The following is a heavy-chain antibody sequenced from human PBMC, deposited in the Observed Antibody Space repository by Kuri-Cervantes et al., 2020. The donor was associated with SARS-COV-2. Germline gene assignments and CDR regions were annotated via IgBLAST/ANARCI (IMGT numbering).Heavy chain of an antibody. CDR1: GGSISSSSYY. V-gene: IGHV4-39*01. J-gene: IGHJ4*02. Sequence: GSLRLSCTVSGGSISSSSYYWGWIRQPPGKGLEWIGSIYYSGSTYYNPSLKSRVTISVDTSKNQFSLKLSSVTAADTAVYYCARHPSSGWSYYFDYWGQGTLVTVSS. D-gene: IGHD6-19*01. CDR2: IYYSGST. CDR3: ARHPSSGWSYYFDY.